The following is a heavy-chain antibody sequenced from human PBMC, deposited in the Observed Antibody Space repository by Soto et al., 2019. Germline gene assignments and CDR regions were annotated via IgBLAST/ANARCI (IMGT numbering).Heavy chain of an antibody. V-gene: IGHV3-53*02. CDR1: GFNVSSNS. J-gene: IGHJ5*01. Sequence: EVQLVETGGGLIQPGGSLRLSCAASGFNVSSNSMIWVRQAPGRGLEWLSLIHSDANTKYADSVKGRFTVSRDNSENKFYLQMNSLRGEDTAVYYCARHVWLESWGQGTLVTVSS. CDR2: IHSDANT. CDR3: ARHVWLES.